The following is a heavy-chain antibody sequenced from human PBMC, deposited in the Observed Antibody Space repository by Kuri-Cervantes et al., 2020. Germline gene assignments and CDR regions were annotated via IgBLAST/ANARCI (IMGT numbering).Heavy chain of an antibody. CDR2: IYSGGST. CDR1: GFTVSSNY. J-gene: IGHJ6*02. D-gene: IGHD3-10*01. V-gene: IGHV3-53*01. CDR3: ARDLRFGELAYYYYGMDV. Sequence: GESLKISCAAFGFTVSSNYMSWVRQAPGKGLEWVSVIYSGGSTYYADSVKGRFTISRDNSKNTLYLQMNSLRAEDTAVYYCARDLRFGELAYYYYGMDVWGRGTTVTVSS.